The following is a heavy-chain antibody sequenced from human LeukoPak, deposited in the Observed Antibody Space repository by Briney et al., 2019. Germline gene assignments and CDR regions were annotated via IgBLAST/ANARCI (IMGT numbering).Heavy chain of an antibody. CDR2: IYTSGST. V-gene: IGHV4-61*02. CDR3: ARGVRWYYDFWSGYYSDAFDI. D-gene: IGHD3-3*01. CDR1: GGSISSGSYY. J-gene: IGHJ3*02. Sequence: SQTLSLTCTVSGGSISSGSYYWSWIRQPAGKGLEWIGRIYTSGSTNYSPSLKSRVTISVDPSKNQFSLKLSSVTAADTAVYYCARGVRWYYDFWSGYYSDAFDIWGQGTMVTVSS.